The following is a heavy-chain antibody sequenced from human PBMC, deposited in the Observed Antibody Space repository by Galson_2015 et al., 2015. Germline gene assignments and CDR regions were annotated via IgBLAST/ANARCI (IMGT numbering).Heavy chain of an antibody. CDR3: ASTSPTPYYYGSGSYRNWFDP. V-gene: IGHV1-18*04. CDR1: GYTFTSYG. Sequence: SVKVSCKASGYTFTSYGISWVRQAPGQGLEWMGWISAYNGNTNYAQKLQGRVTMTTDTSTSTAYMELRSLRSDDTAVYYCASTSPTPYYYGSGSYRNWFDPWGQGTLVTVSS. D-gene: IGHD3-10*01. J-gene: IGHJ5*02. CDR2: ISAYNGNT.